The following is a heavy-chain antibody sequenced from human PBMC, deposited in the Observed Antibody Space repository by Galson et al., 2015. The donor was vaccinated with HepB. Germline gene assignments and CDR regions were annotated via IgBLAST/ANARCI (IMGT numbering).Heavy chain of an antibody. CDR1: GFTLSSSA. V-gene: IGHV3-30-3*01. D-gene: IGHD2-21*01. CDR3: ARGSSVADSEYFQY. J-gene: IGHJ1*01. CDR2: ISYDGINK. Sequence: ALRLSCAASGFTLSSSALQWVRQAPGTGLEGGAAISYDGINKYYADSVKGQFTMSIDSSKITLHLQTNSLRAEDTAVYYCARGSSVADSEYFQYWGQGTLVTVSS.